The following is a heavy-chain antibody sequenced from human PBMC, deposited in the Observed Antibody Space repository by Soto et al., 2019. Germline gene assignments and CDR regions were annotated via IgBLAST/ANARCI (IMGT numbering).Heavy chain of an antibody. CDR1: GFTYNTYW. D-gene: IGHD2-21*02. J-gene: IGHJ6*02. Sequence: GGSLRLSCAASGFTYNTYWMNWVRQVPGKGLMWVSRIYSDVSTARYADSVKGRFTISRDNAKNTAYLQMNSLRAEDTAVYYCARSGGDYNYYYDMDVWGQGTTVTVSS. CDR3: ARSGGDYNYYYDMDV. CDR2: IYSDVSTA. V-gene: IGHV3-74*01.